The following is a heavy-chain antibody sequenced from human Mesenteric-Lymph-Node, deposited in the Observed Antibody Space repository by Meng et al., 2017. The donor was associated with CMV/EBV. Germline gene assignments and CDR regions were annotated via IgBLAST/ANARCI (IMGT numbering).Heavy chain of an antibody. J-gene: IGHJ4*02. V-gene: IGHV3-30*04. CDR3: ARIVGGDY. Sequence: LRFSCAASGFTFSSYAMHGVRQAPGKGLEWVAVISYDGSNKYYADSVKGRFTISRDNSKNTLYLQMNSLRAEDTAVYYCARIVGGDYWGQGTLVTVSS. CDR2: ISYDGSNK. D-gene: IGHD1-26*01. CDR1: GFTFSSYA.